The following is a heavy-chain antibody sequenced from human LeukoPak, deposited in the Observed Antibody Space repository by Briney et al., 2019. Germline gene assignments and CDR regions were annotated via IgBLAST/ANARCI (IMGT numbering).Heavy chain of an antibody. Sequence: PGGSLRLSCAASGFTFRNYAMSWVRQAPGKGLEWVAVISYDGRNEYYADSMKGRFTISRDNFKNTLYLEMNSLRAEDTAVYYCAKSERYYYDSGATYYEYFHHWGQGTLVTVSS. J-gene: IGHJ1*01. V-gene: IGHV3-30*18. CDR3: AKSERYYYDSGATYYEYFHH. CDR1: GFTFRNYA. CDR2: ISYDGRNE. D-gene: IGHD3-22*01.